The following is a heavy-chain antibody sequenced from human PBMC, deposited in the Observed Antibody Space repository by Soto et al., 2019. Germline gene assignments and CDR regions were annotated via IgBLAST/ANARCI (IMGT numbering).Heavy chain of an antibody. CDR2: IYYSGTS. J-gene: IGHJ3*01. CDR3: ATDYGGNSHWSPYDF. V-gene: IGHV4-59*01. CDR1: GGAITTYY. D-gene: IGHD4-17*01. Sequence: SETLSLTCSVSGGAITTYYWSWLRQPPGKPLEWIGYIYYSGTSNYNPSLKSRVTMSVDISRNQFSLRLTSVTAADTAVYYCATDYGGNSHWSPYDFWGRGAMVTVSS.